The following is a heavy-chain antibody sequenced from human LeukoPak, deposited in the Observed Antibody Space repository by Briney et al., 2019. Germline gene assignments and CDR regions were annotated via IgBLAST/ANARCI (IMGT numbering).Heavy chain of an antibody. CDR3: AKHSGGYYYYYGMDV. V-gene: IGHV3-30-3*02. J-gene: IGHJ6*02. Sequence: GGSLRLSCAASGFTFSSYAMHWVRQAPGKGLEWVAVISYDGSNKYYADSVKGRFTISRDNSKNTLYLQMNSLRVEDTAVYYCAKHSGGYYYYYGMDVWGQGTTVTVPS. CDR1: GFTFSSYA. D-gene: IGHD3-16*01. CDR2: ISYDGSNK.